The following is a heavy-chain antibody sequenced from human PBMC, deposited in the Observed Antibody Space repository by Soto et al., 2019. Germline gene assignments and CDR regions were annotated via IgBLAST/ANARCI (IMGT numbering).Heavy chain of an antibody. Sequence: EVQLVESGGGLVKPGGSLRLSCAASGFTFSSYSMNWVRQAPGKGLEWVSSISSSSSYIYYADSVKGRFTISRDNAKNSLYLQMNGLRAEDTAEYYCARLEVVAATMDVWGQGTTVTVSS. CDR1: GFTFSSYS. V-gene: IGHV3-21*01. CDR2: ISSSSSYI. D-gene: IGHD2-15*01. CDR3: ARLEVVAATMDV. J-gene: IGHJ6*02.